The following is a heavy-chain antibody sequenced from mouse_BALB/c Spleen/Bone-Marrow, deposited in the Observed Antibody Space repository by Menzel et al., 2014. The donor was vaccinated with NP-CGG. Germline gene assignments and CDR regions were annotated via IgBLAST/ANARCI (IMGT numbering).Heavy chain of an antibody. J-gene: IGHJ2*01. Sequence: QVQLQQSGAGLMKPGASVKISCKATGYTFSNYWIDWVKQRPGHGLEWIGEILPGSGTANYNEKFKGKATFTADTSSNTAYMQLSSLTSEDSALYYCARASVVPYNFDFWGQGTPLTVSS. CDR2: ILPGSGTA. V-gene: IGHV1-9*01. CDR1: GYTFSNYW. CDR3: ARASVVPYNFDF. D-gene: IGHD1-1*01.